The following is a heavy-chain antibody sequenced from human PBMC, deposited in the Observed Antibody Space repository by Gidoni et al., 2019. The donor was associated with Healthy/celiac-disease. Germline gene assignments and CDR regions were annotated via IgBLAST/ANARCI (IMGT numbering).Heavy chain of an antibody. D-gene: IGHD3-10*01. V-gene: IGHV1-3*01. Sequence: QVQLVQSGAEVKKPGASVKVSCKASGYTFTSYAMHWVRQAPGQRLEWMGWINAGNGNTKYSQKFQGRVTITRDTSASTAYMELSSLRSEDTAVYYCARSAVRGVIIGYWGQGTLVTVSS. J-gene: IGHJ4*02. CDR3: ARSAVRGVIIGY. CDR2: INAGNGNT. CDR1: GYTFTSYA.